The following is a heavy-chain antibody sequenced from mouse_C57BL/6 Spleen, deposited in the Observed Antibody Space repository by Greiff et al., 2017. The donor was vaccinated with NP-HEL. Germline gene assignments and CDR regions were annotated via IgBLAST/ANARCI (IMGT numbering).Heavy chain of an antibody. V-gene: IGHV10-1*01. CDR1: GFSFNTYA. D-gene: IGHD3-3*01. CDR2: IRSKSNNYAT. CDR3: VRGDGGMDY. Sequence: EVKVVESGGGLVQPKGSLKLSCAASGFSFNTYAMNWVRQAPGKGVEWVARIRSKSNNYATYYADSVKDRFTISRDDSESMLYLQMNNLKTEDTSMYYCVRGDGGMDYWGQGTSVTVSS. J-gene: IGHJ4*01.